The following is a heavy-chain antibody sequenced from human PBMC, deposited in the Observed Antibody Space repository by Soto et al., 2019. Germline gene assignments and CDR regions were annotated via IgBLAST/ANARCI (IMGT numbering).Heavy chain of an antibody. J-gene: IGHJ4*02. Sequence: GGSLRLSCAASGFPFSNAWMNWVRQAPGKGLEWVGRIKSKTDGGTTDYAAPVKGRFTISRDDSKNTLYLQMNSLKTEDTAVYYCTTGPYYYDSSGYRPSDYWGQGTLVTVSS. V-gene: IGHV3-15*07. D-gene: IGHD3-22*01. CDR3: TTGPYYYDSSGYRPSDY. CDR2: IKSKTDGGTT. CDR1: GFPFSNAW.